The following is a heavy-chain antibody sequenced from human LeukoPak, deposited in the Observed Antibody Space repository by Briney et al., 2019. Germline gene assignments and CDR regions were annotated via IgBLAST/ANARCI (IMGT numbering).Heavy chain of an antibody. Sequence: PSETLSLTCAVYGGSFSGYYWSWIRQPPGKGLEWIGEINHSGSTNYNPSLKSRVTISVDTSKNQFSLKLSSVTAADTAVYYCARGPCSTSCYKPFNWFDPWGQGTLVTVSS. D-gene: IGHD2-2*02. CDR2: INHSGST. CDR1: GGSFSGYY. CDR3: ARGPCSTSCYKPFNWFDP. J-gene: IGHJ5*02. V-gene: IGHV4-34*01.